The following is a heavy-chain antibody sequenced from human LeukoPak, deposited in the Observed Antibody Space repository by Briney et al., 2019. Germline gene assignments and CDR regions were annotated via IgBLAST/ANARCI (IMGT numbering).Heavy chain of an antibody. Sequence: GSLRLSCAASRLTFKNYDMHWVRQAPGKGLEWVALIYYDGSNKYYADSVKGRFTISRDNSKNTLYLQMNSLGAEDTAVYYCATDRGLSYFDYWGQGTLVTVSS. D-gene: IGHD6-25*01. CDR2: IYYDGSNK. J-gene: IGHJ4*02. CDR1: RLTFKNYD. V-gene: IGHV3-33*01. CDR3: ATDRGLSYFDY.